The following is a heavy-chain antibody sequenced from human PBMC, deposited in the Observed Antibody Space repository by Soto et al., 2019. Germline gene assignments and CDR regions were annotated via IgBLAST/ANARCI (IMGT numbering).Heavy chain of an antibody. J-gene: IGHJ4*02. Sequence: GASVKVSCKASGGSFGKSAINWVRQTPGQGFEWLGGFIPVYRTLNYAQKFQGRVTITADESTGTAYMTLSSLASDDTAVYYCATGVIWIGYFTVDSWGQGTRVTVSS. CDR3: ATGVIWIGYFTVDS. D-gene: IGHD3-3*01. CDR2: FIPVYRTL. CDR1: GGSFGKSA. V-gene: IGHV1-69*13.